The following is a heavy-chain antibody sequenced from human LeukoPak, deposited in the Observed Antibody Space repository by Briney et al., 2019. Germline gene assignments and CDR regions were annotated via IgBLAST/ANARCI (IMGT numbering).Heavy chain of an antibody. D-gene: IGHD2-15*01. CDR1: GFTSSDAW. J-gene: IGHJ4*02. Sequence: GGSLRLSCVGSGFTSSDAWMSWVRQAPGKGLEWVGRIKSKSDGGTIDYAAPVKGRFTISRDDSRNTLYLQMNSLKTEDTAVYYCTTRRQDGWWGQGTLVTVS. V-gene: IGHV3-15*01. CDR3: TTRRQDGW. CDR2: IKSKSDGGTI.